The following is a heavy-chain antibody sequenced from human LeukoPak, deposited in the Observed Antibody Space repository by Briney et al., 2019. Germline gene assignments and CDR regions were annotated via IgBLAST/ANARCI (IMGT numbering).Heavy chain of an antibody. J-gene: IGHJ4*02. V-gene: IGHV4-61*05. CDR1: GASISRSTFF. D-gene: IGHD3-10*01. Sequence: SETLSLTCNFSGASISRSTFFWGWIRQPPGKGLEWIGYIYYSGSTNYNPSLKSRVTISVDTSKNQFSLKLSSVTAADTAVYYCARGRGYYGPYYFDYWGQGTLVTVSS. CDR2: IYYSGST. CDR3: ARGRGYYGPYYFDY.